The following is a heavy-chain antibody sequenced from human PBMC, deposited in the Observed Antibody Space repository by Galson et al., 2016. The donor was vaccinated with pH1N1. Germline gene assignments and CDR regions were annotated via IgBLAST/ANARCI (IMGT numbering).Heavy chain of an antibody. Sequence: QSGAEVKKPGESLKISCRGSGYRFSDYWIGWVRQTPEEGLEWMGVIYPGASDTKYSPSFQGQVTISADKSINTPYLQWNRLKASDTAIYFCATLSSGWPNYFDNWGQGTQVIVSS. CDR1: GYRFSDYW. D-gene: IGHD6-19*01. CDR2: IYPGASDT. V-gene: IGHV5-51*01. J-gene: IGHJ4*02. CDR3: ATLSSGWPNYFDN.